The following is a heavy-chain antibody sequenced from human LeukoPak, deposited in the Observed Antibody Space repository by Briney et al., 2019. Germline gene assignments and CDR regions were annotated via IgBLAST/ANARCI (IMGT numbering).Heavy chain of an antibody. CDR2: ISSSGSTI. Sequence: GGSLRLSCVASGFTFTKYTMIWVRQAPGKGLEWVSYISSSGSTIYYADSVKGRFTISRDNAKNSLYLQMNSLRAEDTAVYYCARDSPGDTAMVYEGFAEYFQHWGQGTLVTVSS. CDR3: ARDSPGDTAMVYEGFAEYFQH. D-gene: IGHD5-18*01. CDR1: GFTFTKYT. J-gene: IGHJ1*01. V-gene: IGHV3-48*04.